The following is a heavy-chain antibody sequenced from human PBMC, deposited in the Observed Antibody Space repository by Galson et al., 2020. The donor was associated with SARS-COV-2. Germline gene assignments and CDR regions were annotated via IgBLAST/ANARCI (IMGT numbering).Heavy chain of an antibody. CDR2: ISSSSSYI. V-gene: IGHV3-21*01. D-gene: IGHD1-26*01. CDR3: ARDIIGSYYPDFDY. CDR1: GFTFSSYS. Sequence: GGSLRLSCAASGFTFSSYSMNWVRQAPGKGLEWVSSISSSSSYIYYADSVKGRFTISRDNAKNSLYLQMNSLRAEDTAVYYCARDIIGSYYPDFDYWGQGTLVTGAS. J-gene: IGHJ4*02.